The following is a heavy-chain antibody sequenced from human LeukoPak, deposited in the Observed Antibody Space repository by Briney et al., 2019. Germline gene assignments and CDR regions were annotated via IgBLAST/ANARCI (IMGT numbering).Heavy chain of an antibody. CDR1: EGTFSSYA. V-gene: IGHV1-69*05. D-gene: IGHD2-2*01. Sequence: GASVTVSCKASEGTFSSYAIHRVRQAPGQGLEWMGRIIPIFGTANYAQKSQGRVTITTDESTSTAYMELSSLRSEDTAVYYCARGGLGPAAQGWFDPWGQGTLVTVSS. CDR2: IIPIFGTA. CDR3: ARGGLGPAAQGWFDP. J-gene: IGHJ5*02.